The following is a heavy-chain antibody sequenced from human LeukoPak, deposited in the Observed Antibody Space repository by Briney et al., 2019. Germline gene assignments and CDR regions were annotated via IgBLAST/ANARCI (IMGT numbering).Heavy chain of an antibody. CDR2: IYHSGST. Sequence: SETLSLTCTVSGYSISSGYYWGWIRQPPGKGLEWIGSIYHSGSTYYNPSLKSRVTISVDTSKIQFSLKLSSVTAADTAVYNCARGVVVVPAARGVNWFDPWGQGTLVTVSS. CDR1: GYSISSGYY. V-gene: IGHV4-38-2*02. J-gene: IGHJ5*02. D-gene: IGHD2-2*01. CDR3: ARGVVVVPAARGVNWFDP.